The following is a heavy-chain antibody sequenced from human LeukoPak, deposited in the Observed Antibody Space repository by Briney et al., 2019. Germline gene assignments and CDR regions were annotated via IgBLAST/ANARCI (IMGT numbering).Heavy chain of an antibody. CDR2: IKSKSDGGTT. CDR3: PTGRRYGNNGGWFDP. V-gene: IGHV3-15*01. D-gene: IGHD2/OR15-2a*01. CDR1: GFTFSNAW. J-gene: IGHJ5*02. Sequence: GGSLRLSCAASGFTFSNAWMNWVRQAPGKGLEWVGRIKSKSDGGTTDYAAPVKGRFTISRDDSKNTVYLQMNSLKTEDTGVYYCPTGRRYGNNGGWFDPWGQGTLVTVSS.